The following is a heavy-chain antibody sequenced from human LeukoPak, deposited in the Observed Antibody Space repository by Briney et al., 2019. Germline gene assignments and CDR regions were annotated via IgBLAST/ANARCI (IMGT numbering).Heavy chain of an antibody. D-gene: IGHD6-19*01. V-gene: IGHV3-23*01. Sequence: GGSLRLSCAASGFTFSSYAMNWVRQAPGKGLEWVSAITGSGVATYYADSVKGRFTISRDNSKNTLYLQLNSLRAEDTAVYYCAKDSDTSGWADAFDIWGQGTMVTVSS. CDR1: GFTFSSYA. CDR2: ITGSGVAT. CDR3: AKDSDTSGWADAFDI. J-gene: IGHJ3*02.